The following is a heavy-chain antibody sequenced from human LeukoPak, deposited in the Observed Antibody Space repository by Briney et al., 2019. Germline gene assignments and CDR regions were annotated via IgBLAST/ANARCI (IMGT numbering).Heavy chain of an antibody. CDR3: ARRDFWSGDGLDP. J-gene: IGHJ5*02. CDR1: GGSISSYY. V-gene: IGHV4-4*09. D-gene: IGHD3-3*01. CDR2: IYTSGST. Sequence: SESLSLTCTASGGSISSYYWSWIRQPPGKGLEWIGYIYTSGSTNYNPSLKSPVTISVDTSKNQFSLKLSSVTAADTAVYYCARRDFWSGDGLDPWGQGTLVTVSS.